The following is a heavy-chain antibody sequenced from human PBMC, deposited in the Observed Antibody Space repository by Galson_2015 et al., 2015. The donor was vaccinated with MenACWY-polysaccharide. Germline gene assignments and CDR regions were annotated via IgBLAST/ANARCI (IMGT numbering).Heavy chain of an antibody. CDR3: ARGVQLERKGRGDWFDP. Sequence: SVRLSCAASGFTFSNYGMHWVRQAPGKGLEWVALIWNDGNNKNYVDSVKGRFTISRDNSKNTLYLQMNSLRAEDTAVYYCARGVQLERKGRGDWFDPWGQGTLVTVSS. CDR1: GFTFSNYG. V-gene: IGHV3-33*01. CDR2: IWNDGNNK. J-gene: IGHJ5*02. D-gene: IGHD1-1*01.